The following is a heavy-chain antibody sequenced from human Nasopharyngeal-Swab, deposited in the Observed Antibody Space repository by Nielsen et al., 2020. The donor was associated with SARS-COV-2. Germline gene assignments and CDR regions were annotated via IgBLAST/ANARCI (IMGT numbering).Heavy chain of an antibody. D-gene: IGHD3-10*01. CDR3: VKEGRFGELNY. V-gene: IGHV3-64D*06. CDR1: GFTFSSYA. Sequence: GGSLRLSCSASGFTFSSYAMHWVRQAPGKGLEYVSAISSNGGSTYYADSVKGRFTISRGNSKNTLYLQMSSLRAEDTAVYYCVKEGRFGELNYWGQGTLVTVSS. J-gene: IGHJ4*02. CDR2: ISSNGGST.